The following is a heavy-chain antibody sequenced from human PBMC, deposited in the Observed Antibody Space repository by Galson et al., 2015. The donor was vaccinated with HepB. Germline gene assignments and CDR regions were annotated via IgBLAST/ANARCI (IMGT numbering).Heavy chain of an antibody. CDR1: GFTFRSYT. V-gene: IGHV3-21*04. CDR3: ARAYYYGLGGAFDT. Sequence: SLRLSCAASGFTFRSYTMNWVRQAPGKGLEWVSSISSNSNYIYYVDSVKGRFTISRDNAKNSLYLQMNSLRAEDTAVYYCARAYYYGLGGAFDTWGQGTMVTVSS. CDR2: ISSNSNYI. J-gene: IGHJ3*02. D-gene: IGHD3-10*01.